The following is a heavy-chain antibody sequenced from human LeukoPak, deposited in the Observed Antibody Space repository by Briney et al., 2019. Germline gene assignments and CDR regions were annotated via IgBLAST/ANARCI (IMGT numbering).Heavy chain of an antibody. CDR3: ATGGGGPTYYYDSSGYSNYYFDY. V-gene: IGHV1-24*01. J-gene: IGHJ4*02. CDR1: GYTLTELS. Sequence: ASVKVSCTVSGYTLTELSMHWVRQAPGKGLEWMGGFDPEDGETTYAQKFQGRVTMTEDTSTDTAYMELSSLRSEDTAVYYCATGGGGPTYYYDSSGYSNYYFDYWGQGTLVTVSS. CDR2: FDPEDGET. D-gene: IGHD3-22*01.